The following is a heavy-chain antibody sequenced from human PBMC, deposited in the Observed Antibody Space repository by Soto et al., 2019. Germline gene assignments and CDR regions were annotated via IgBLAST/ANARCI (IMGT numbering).Heavy chain of an antibody. V-gene: IGHV4-39*01. CDR2: MFYSGLT. D-gene: IGHD2-15*01. J-gene: IGHJ6*02. CDR3: APLSVSLSGPYGIHV. CDR1: GYSVTSSDYY. Sequence: SETLSLTCSVSGYSVTSSDYYWAWIRQPPGRGLEWIGSMFYSGLTYYNPSLKSRVTLSVDTSKNQFSVRLNSVTAADTAVYYCAPLSVSLSGPYGIHVWGQGPTVTVSS.